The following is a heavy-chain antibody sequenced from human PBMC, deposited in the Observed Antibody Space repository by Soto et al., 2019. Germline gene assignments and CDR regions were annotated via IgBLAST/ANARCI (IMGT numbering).Heavy chain of an antibody. CDR2: VSVSGSS. V-gene: IGHV4-4*07. CDR3: AKDLPYSVGHRKIHF. CDR1: GDPISSYY. Sequence: PSETLSLTCTVSGDPISSYYWSWIRQPAGKGLEWIGRVSVSGSSNYNPSLKSRVIMSVDASRNRFSLRLSSVTAADTAMYYCAKDLPYSVGHRKIHFWGQGTLVTVSS. D-gene: IGHD5-12*01. J-gene: IGHJ4*02.